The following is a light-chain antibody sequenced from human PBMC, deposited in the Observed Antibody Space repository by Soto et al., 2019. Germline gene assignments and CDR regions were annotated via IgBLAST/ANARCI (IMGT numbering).Light chain of an antibody. CDR2: SAS. Sequence: EIVLTQSPGTLSLSPGERATLSCRASQSVSSTYIAWYQQKPGQAPRLLIYSASNRATDIPDRFSGGASGTDFSLTISRLEPEDFAVYSCQQYGSSPPTFGQGTKLEIK. V-gene: IGKV3-20*01. CDR1: QSVSSTY. J-gene: IGKJ2*01. CDR3: QQYGSSPPT.